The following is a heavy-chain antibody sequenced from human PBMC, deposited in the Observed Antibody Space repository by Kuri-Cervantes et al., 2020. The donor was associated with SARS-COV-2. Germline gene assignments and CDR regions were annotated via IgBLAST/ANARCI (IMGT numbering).Heavy chain of an antibody. Sequence: ASVKVSCKASGYTFTSYYMHWVRQAPGQGLEWMGWINPNSGGTNYAQKFQGRVTMTRDTSISTAYMELSRLRSDDTAVYYCAREVDILTGYFFDYWGQGTLVTVSS. CDR2: INPNSGGT. V-gene: IGHV1-2*02. CDR3: AREVDILTGYFFDY. J-gene: IGHJ4*02. CDR1: GYTFTSYY. D-gene: IGHD3-9*01.